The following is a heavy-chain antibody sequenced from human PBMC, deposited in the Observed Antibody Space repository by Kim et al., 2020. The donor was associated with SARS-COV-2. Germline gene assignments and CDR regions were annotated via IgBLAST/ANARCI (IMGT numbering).Heavy chain of an antibody. D-gene: IGHD6-13*01. J-gene: IGHJ3*02. V-gene: IGHV4-4*02. Sequence: SETLSLTCAVSGGSISSSNWWSWVRQPPGKGLEWIGEIYHSGSTNYNPSLKSRVTISVDKSKNQFSLKLSSVTAADTAVYYCARVRIAAAGTPGAFDIWGQGTMVTVSS. CDR2: IYHSGST. CDR1: GGSISSSNW. CDR3: ARVRIAAAGTPGAFDI.